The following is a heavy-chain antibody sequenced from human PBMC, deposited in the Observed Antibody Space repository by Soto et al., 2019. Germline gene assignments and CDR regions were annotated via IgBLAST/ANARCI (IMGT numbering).Heavy chain of an antibody. CDR3: ARDIVRSLEWTYMYYFDY. D-gene: IGHD3-3*01. CDR2: INVGNGDT. Sequence: GASVKVSCKASGYSFTTYTMHWVRQAPGQGLEWMGWINVGNGDTKYPQKFQGRVTITRDTSARTAYMDLSSLRSDDTAVYYCARDIVRSLEWTYMYYFDYWGQGTMVTVSS. CDR1: GYSFTTYT. J-gene: IGHJ4*02. V-gene: IGHV1-3*01.